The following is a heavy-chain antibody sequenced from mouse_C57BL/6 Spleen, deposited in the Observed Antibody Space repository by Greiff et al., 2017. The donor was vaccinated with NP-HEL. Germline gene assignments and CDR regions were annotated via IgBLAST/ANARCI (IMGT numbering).Heavy chain of an antibody. CDR2: IYPRSGNT. CDR1: GYTFTSYG. Sequence: QVQLQQSGAELARPGASVKLSCKASGYTFTSYGISWVKQRTGQGLEWIGEIYPRSGNTYYNEKFKGKATLTADKSSSTAYMELRSLTSEDSAVYFCARIYGSSSAWFAYWGQGTLVTVSA. CDR3: ARIYGSSSAWFAY. V-gene: IGHV1-81*01. J-gene: IGHJ3*01. D-gene: IGHD1-1*01.